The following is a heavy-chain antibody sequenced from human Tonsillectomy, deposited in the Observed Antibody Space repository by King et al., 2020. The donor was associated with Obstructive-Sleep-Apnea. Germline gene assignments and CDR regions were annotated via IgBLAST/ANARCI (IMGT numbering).Heavy chain of an antibody. CDR2: ISPSGGST. D-gene: IGHD2-15*01. V-gene: IGHV1-46*01. CDR3: ARDVGYCSAGSCHRDAFDI. Sequence: QLVQSGAEVKKPGASVKVSCKASGYTFTSYYMHWVRQAPGQGLEWMGIISPSGGSTTYAQKFQGRVTMTRATSTSTVYMELSSLTSEDTAVYYCARDVGYCSAGSCHRDAFDIWGQGTMVTVSS. CDR1: GYTFTSYY. J-gene: IGHJ3*02.